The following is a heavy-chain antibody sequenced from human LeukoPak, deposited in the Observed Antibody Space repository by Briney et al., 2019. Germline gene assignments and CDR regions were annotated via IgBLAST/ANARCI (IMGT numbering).Heavy chain of an antibody. J-gene: IGHJ5*02. D-gene: IGHD1-1*01. V-gene: IGHV4-61*01. CDR3: AREGTAGTNLNWFDP. Sequence: KPSETLSLTCTVSGGSISSNNYYWSWIRQPPGKGLEWIGYISYSGSTNFNPSLKSRVTISVDTSKNQFSLKLSSVTAADTAVYYCAREGTAGTNLNWFDPWGQGTLVTVSS. CDR2: ISYSGST. CDR1: GGSISSNNYY.